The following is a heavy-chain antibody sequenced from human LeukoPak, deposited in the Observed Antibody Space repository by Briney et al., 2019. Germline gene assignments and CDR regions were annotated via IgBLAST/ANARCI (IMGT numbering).Heavy chain of an antibody. Sequence: QTGGSLRLSCAASGFTFSNYAIHWVRQAPGKGLEWVASIRFNGNFYADYVKGRFTISRDNSKSTVSLQMDTLRTEDTALYYCARENWDFDFWGQGTLVTVSS. J-gene: IGHJ4*02. D-gene: IGHD7-27*01. V-gene: IGHV3-30*02. CDR3: ARENWDFDF. CDR2: IRFNGN. CDR1: GFTFSNYA.